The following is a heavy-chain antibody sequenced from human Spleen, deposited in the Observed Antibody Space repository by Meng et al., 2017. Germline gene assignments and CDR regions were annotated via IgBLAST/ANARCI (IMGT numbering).Heavy chain of an antibody. V-gene: IGHV1-69*10. CDR1: GGTFSSYG. D-gene: IGHD3-10*01. J-gene: IGHJ4*02. CDR2: IIPIVDIT. CDR3: ATLGGTSNFDY. Sequence: QVQLVQSGAEVKKPGSSVKVSCKASGGTFSSYGINWVRQAPGQGLEWMGGIIPIVDITHYAQKFQGRVTITADKSTSTAYMELSSLRSEDTAVYYCATLGGTSNFDYWGQGTLVTVSS.